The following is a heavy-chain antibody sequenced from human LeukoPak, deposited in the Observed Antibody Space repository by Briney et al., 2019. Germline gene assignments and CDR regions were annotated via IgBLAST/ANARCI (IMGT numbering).Heavy chain of an antibody. CDR2: ISSSGSTI. J-gene: IGHJ4*02. CDR3: ARETRGYSSSWTPGDY. V-gene: IGHV3-48*03. CDR1: GFTFSSYE. D-gene: IGHD6-13*01. Sequence: PGGSLRLSCAASGFTFSSYEMNWVRQAPGKGLEWVSYISSSGSTIYYGDSVKGRFTISRDNAKSSLYLQMNSLRDENTALYYCARETRGYSSSWTPGDYWGQGTLVTVSS.